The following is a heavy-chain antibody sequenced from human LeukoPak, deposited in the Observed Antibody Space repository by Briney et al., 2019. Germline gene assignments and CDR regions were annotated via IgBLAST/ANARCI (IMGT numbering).Heavy chain of an antibody. V-gene: IGHV3-30*02. D-gene: IGHD3-3*01. CDR1: GFNFSIYG. CDR3: VKDQGECPGSRCYLRFLEY. Sequence: QPGGSLRLSCAASGFNFSIYGMDWVRQAPGKGLQWVTVVRYDQSATVYADSVQGRFAISRDNSKDTVYLQMNSLRVEDTALYFCVKDQGECPGSRCYLRFLEYWGQGTLVIVSS. J-gene: IGHJ4*02. CDR2: VRYDQSAT.